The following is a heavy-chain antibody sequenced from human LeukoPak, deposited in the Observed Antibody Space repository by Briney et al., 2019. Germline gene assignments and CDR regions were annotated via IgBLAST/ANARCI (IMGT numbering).Heavy chain of an antibody. Sequence: SETLSLTCTVSGGSISSGGYYWGWIRQPPGKGLEWIGSIYYSGSTYYNPSLKSRVTISVDTSKNQFSLKLSSVTAADTAVYYCARQHDFWSRYYQYYWGQGTLVTVSS. J-gene: IGHJ4*02. CDR1: GGSISSGGYY. V-gene: IGHV4-39*01. CDR3: ARQHDFWSRYYQYY. CDR2: IYYSGST. D-gene: IGHD3-3*01.